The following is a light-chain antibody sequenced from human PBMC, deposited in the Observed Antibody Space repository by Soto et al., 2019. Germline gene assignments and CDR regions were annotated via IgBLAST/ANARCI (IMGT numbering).Light chain of an antibody. J-gene: IGLJ2*01. Sequence: QSVLTQPPSVSGAQGQRVTISCTGSRSNIGAGYDVHWYQQLPGTAPKLLIYGNSNRPSGVPDRFSGSKSGTSASLAITGLQAEDEADYYCQSYDSSLSGVVFGGGTKLTVL. V-gene: IGLV1-40*01. CDR3: QSYDSSLSGVV. CDR1: RSNIGAGYD. CDR2: GNS.